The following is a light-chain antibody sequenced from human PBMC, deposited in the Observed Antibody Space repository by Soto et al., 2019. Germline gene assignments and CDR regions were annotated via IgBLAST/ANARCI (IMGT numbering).Light chain of an antibody. CDR1: QSVINN. V-gene: IGKV3-15*01. CDR2: GAS. CDR3: QQYNNWPRA. J-gene: IGKJ4*01. Sequence: EIVMTQSPATLSVSPGETATLSCRASQSVINNLAWYQQKPGQAPRLLIYGASMRATGIPARFSGSGSGTEFTVTISSLQSEDFAVYYCQQYNNWPRAFGGGTKVEI.